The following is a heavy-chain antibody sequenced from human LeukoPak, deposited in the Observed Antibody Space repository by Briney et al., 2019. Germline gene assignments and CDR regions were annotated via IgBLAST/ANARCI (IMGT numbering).Heavy chain of an antibody. CDR3: ARGGTSGYSSSLHFWGGNYYFDY. J-gene: IGHJ4*02. CDR1: GFSFSSYW. CDR2: IKQDESER. D-gene: IGHD6-13*01. V-gene: IGHV3-7*01. Sequence: PGGSLRLSCEGSGFSFSSYWMTWVRQSPGKGPEWVANIKQDESERYTVDSVRGRFTITRDNAKNSLYLQMNSLRAEDTAVYYCARGGTSGYSSSLHFWGGNYYFDYWGQGTLVTVSS.